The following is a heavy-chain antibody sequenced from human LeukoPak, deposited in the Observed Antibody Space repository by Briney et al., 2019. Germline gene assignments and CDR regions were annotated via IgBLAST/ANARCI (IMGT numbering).Heavy chain of an antibody. V-gene: IGHV4-59*01. CDR2: IYYSRST. CDR1: GGSISSYY. D-gene: IGHD5-12*01. J-gene: IGHJ4*02. CDR3: AGRRSLVEATTY. Sequence: PSETLSLTCTVSGGSISSYYWSWIRQPPGKGLEWIGYIYYSRSTNYNPSLKSRVTLSVDTSKNQFSLKLRSVTAADTAVYYCAGRRSLVEATTYWGQGTLVTVSS.